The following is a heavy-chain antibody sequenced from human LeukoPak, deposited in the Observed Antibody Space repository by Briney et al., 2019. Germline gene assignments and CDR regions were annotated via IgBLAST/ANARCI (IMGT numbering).Heavy chain of an antibody. V-gene: IGHV3-30*02. D-gene: IGHD6-13*01. CDR3: AKDSSSSWYGFDY. CDR2: ILYDGSNE. CDR1: GFTFSSYA. Sequence: GGSLRLSCAASGFTFSSYAMHWVRQAPGKGLEWVAFILYDGSNEYYADSVKGRFTISRDNFKNTLYLQMNSLKAEDTAVYYCAKDSSSSWYGFDYWGQGALVTVSS. J-gene: IGHJ4*02.